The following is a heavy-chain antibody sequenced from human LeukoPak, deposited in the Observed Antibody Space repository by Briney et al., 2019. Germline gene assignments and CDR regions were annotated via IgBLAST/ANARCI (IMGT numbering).Heavy chain of an antibody. D-gene: IGHD3-3*01. J-gene: IGHJ4*02. CDR2: IYDSGST. CDR1: GDSINSNNYY. Sequence: SETLSLTCTVSGDSINSNNYYWGWIRQPPGKGLEWIGSIYDSGSTYYNPSLKSRVTIAVDTSKNQFSLRLSSVTAADTAIYYCRSRFLEWLLDYWGQGTLVTVSS. V-gene: IGHV4-39*01. CDR3: RSRFLEWLLDY.